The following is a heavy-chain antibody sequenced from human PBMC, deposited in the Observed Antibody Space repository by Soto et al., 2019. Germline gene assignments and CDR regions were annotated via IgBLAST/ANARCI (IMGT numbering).Heavy chain of an antibody. D-gene: IGHD5-12*01. CDR2: ISSSSYI. CDR3: AREGGYSGSNDAFDI. V-gene: IGHV3-21*01. J-gene: IGHJ3*02. Sequence: GGSLRLSCAASGFTFSSYSMNWVRQAPGKGLEWVSSISSSSYIYYDDSVKGRFTISRDNAKNSLYLQMNSLRAEDTAVYYCAREGGYSGSNDAFDIWGQGTMVTVSS. CDR1: GFTFSSYS.